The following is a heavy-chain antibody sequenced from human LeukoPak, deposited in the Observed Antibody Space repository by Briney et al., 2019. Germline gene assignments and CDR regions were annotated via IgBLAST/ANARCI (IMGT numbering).Heavy chain of an antibody. CDR1: GGSISSGGYY. CDR3: ARVSPHTYYYDSSGYSEAFDI. D-gene: IGHD3-22*01. J-gene: IGHJ3*02. V-gene: IGHV4-31*03. Sequence: SETLSLTCTVSGGSISSGGYYWSWIRQHPGKGLEWIGYIYYSGSTYYDPSLKSRVTISVDTSKNQFSLKLSSVTAADTAVYYCARVSPHTYYYDSSGYSEAFDIWGQGTMVTVSS. CDR2: IYYSGST.